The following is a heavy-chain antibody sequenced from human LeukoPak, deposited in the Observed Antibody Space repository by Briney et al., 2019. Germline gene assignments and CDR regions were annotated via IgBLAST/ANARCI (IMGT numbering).Heavy chain of an antibody. J-gene: IGHJ3*01. Sequence: PGGSLRLSCAASGFTFSSYSMNWVRQAPGKGLEWVANIKQDGSDKYYVDSVKGRFIISRDTAKNSLYLQMNSLRAEDTAVYYCARDSIPGYDSSGYMVAFDLWGQGTMVTVSS. D-gene: IGHD3-22*01. CDR1: GFTFSSYS. V-gene: IGHV3-7*03. CDR2: IKQDGSDK. CDR3: ARDSIPGYDSSGYMVAFDL.